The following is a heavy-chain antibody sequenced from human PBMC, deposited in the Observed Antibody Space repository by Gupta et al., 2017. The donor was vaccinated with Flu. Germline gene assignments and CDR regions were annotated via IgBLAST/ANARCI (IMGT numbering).Heavy chain of an antibody. CDR2: IWYDGSNK. Sequence: QVQLVESGGGVVQPGRSLRLSCAASGFTFSSYGMHWVRQAPGKGLEWVAVIWYDGSNKYYADSVKGRFTISRDNSKNTLYLQMNSLRAEDTAVYYCARDSLLPPVRYYYGMDVWGQGTTVTVSS. CDR3: ARDSLLPPVRYYYGMDV. V-gene: IGHV3-33*01. J-gene: IGHJ6*02. D-gene: IGHD3-22*01. CDR1: GFTFSSYG.